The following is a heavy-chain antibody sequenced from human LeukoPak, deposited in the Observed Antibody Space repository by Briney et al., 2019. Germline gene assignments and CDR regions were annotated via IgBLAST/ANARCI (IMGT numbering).Heavy chain of an antibody. J-gene: IGHJ4*02. V-gene: IGHV3-30*18. CDR3: AKDGGSGHLDY. CDR1: GFTFSSYG. CDR2: TSYDGSNK. Sequence: PGRSLRLSCAASGFTFSSYGMHWVRQAPGKGLEWVAVTSYDGSNKYYADSVKGRFTISRDNSKNTLYLQMNSLRAEDTAVYYCAKDGGSGHLDYWGQGTLVTVSS. D-gene: IGHD2-15*01.